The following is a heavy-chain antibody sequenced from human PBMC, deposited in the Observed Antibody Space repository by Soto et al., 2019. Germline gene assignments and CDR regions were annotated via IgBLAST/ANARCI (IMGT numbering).Heavy chain of an antibody. D-gene: IGHD3-9*01. CDR3: ARYTIRDAFDL. Sequence: QVQLVESGGGVVQPGRSLRLSCAASGFTFSSYGMHWVRQAPGKGLEWVAVIWYDGSNKYYADSVKGRFTISRDNSKNTLYLQMNSLRAEDTAVYYCARYTIRDAFDLWGQGTMVTVSS. V-gene: IGHV3-33*01. J-gene: IGHJ3*01. CDR2: IWYDGSNK. CDR1: GFTFSSYG.